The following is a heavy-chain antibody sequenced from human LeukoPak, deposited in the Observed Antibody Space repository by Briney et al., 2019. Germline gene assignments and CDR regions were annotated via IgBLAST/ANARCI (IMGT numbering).Heavy chain of an antibody. CDR1: GFTFSSYS. J-gene: IGHJ4*02. V-gene: IGHV3-21*01. Sequence: GGSLRLSCAASGFTFSSYSMNWVRQAPGKGLEWVSSISSGSSYIYYADSVKGRFTISRDNAKNSLYLQMNSLRAEDTAIYYCARIPDYTSSSLGYWGQGTLVTVSS. CDR2: ISSGSSYI. CDR3: ARIPDYTSSSLGY. D-gene: IGHD6-6*01.